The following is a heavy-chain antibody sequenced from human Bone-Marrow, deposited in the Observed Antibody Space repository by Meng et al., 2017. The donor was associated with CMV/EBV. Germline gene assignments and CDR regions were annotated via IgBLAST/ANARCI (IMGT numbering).Heavy chain of an antibody. Sequence: SGFTFRSYGMNWVRQAPGKGLEWVAVIWYDGSNKYYADSVKGRFTISRDNSKNTLYLQMNSLRAEDTAVYYCAKDIVGATATEAFDIWGQGTMVTVSS. CDR2: IWYDGSNK. CDR3: AKDIVGATATEAFDI. D-gene: IGHD1-26*01. V-gene: IGHV3-33*06. J-gene: IGHJ3*02. CDR1: GFTFRSYG.